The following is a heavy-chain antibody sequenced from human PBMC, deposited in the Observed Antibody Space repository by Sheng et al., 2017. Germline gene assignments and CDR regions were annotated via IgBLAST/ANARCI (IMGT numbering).Heavy chain of an antibody. D-gene: IGHD3-9*01. CDR1: GGTFSSYA. CDR3: ARGRSTANYDILTGYHSTGTGYGMDV. J-gene: IGHJ6*02. V-gene: IGHV1-69*01. CDR2: IIPIFGTA. Sequence: QVQLVQSGAEVKKPGSSVKVSCKASGGTFSSYAISWVRQAPGQGLEWMGGIIPIFGTANYAQKFQGRVTITADESTSTAYMELSSLRSEDTAVYYCARGRSTANYDILTGYHSTGTGYGMDVWDQGP.